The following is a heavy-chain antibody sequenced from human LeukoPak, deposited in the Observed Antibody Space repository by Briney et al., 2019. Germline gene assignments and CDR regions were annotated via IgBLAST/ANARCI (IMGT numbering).Heavy chain of an antibody. CDR2: ISAYNGNT. V-gene: IGHV1-18*01. CDR3: AREWFGESTRAIFDY. D-gene: IGHD3-10*01. Sequence: GASVKVSCKASGYTFTSYGISGVRQAPGQGLDGMGLISAYNGNTNYAQKLQGRVTMTTDTSTSTAYIELRSLTSDDTAVYYCAREWFGESTRAIFDYWGQGTLVTVSS. CDR1: GYTFTSYG. J-gene: IGHJ4*02.